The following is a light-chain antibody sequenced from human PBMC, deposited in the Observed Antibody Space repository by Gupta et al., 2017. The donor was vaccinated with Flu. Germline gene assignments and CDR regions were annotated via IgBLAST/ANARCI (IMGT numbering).Light chain of an antibody. CDR2: GAS. CDR3: QQENKWPYI. Sequence: IVITHSTATMSVSTGERATLAWRSSQSVNSRLDWYQQKPGQAPRLLIYGASTRATGVPARFSGSGCGTEFTLTISSLQSEDFAVYYCQQENKWPYIFGQGTKMEIK. CDR1: QSVNSR. J-gene: IGKJ2*01. V-gene: IGKV3-15*01.